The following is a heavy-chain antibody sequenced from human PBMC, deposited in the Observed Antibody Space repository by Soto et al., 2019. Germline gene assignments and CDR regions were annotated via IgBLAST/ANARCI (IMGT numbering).Heavy chain of an antibody. CDR2: ISSSSSTI. Sequence: GGSLRLSCAASGFTFSSYSMNWVRQAPGKGLEWVSYISSSSSTIYYADSVKGRLTISRDNAKNSLYLQMNSLRAEDTAVYYCARDPQAYYDILTGYYGYYMDVWGKGTTVTVSS. CDR1: GFTFSSYS. V-gene: IGHV3-48*01. J-gene: IGHJ6*03. CDR3: ARDPQAYYDILTGYYGYYMDV. D-gene: IGHD3-9*01.